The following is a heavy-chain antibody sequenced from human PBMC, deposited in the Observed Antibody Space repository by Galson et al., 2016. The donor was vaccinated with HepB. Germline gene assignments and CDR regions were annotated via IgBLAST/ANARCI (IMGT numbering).Heavy chain of an antibody. V-gene: IGHV4-31*03. CDR1: GGSISSGDYY. J-gene: IGHJ4*02. D-gene: IGHD3-3*01. Sequence: TLSLTCTVSGGSISSGDYYWRWIRQHPGKGLEWIGYISYSGSTYYNPSLKSRVTISVDTSKNQFSLKLSSVTAADTAVYYCARVGRLDFWSGFYVPPFDFWGQGTLVTVSS. CDR3: ARVGRLDFWSGFYVPPFDF. CDR2: ISYSGST.